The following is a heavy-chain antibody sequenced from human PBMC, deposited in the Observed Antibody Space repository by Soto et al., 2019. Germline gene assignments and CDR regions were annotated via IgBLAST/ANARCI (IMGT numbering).Heavy chain of an antibody. CDR1: GFTFSSSA. CDR2: IVVGSGNT. CDR3: AADLPYYYDSSGFAFDI. D-gene: IGHD3-22*01. J-gene: IGHJ3*02. V-gene: IGHV1-58*01. Sequence: SVKVSCKASGFTFSSSAVQWVRQARGQRLEWIGWIVVGSGNTNYAQKFQERVTITRDMSTSTAYMELSSLRSEDTAVYCCAADLPYYYDSSGFAFDIWGQGTMVTVSS.